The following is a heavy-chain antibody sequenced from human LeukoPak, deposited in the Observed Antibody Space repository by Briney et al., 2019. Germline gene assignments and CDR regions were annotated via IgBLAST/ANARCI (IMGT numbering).Heavy chain of an antibody. CDR2: IYNSGGT. V-gene: IGHV4-59*13. D-gene: IGHD4-23*01. CDR1: GGSISSYY. Sequence: AETLSLTCTVSGGSISSYYWSWIRQPPGKGLEWIGNIYNSGGTNYNPSLKSRVTTSVDTSKNQFSLKLTSVTAADTAVYYCARYRGNSNGGFDPWGQGTLVTVSS. J-gene: IGHJ5*02. CDR3: ARYRGNSNGGFDP.